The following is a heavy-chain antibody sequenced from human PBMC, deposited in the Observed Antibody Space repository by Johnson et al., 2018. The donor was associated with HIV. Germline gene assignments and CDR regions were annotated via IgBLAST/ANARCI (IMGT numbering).Heavy chain of an antibody. Sequence: VQLVESGGGLVQPGRSLRLSCTASGFTFGDYAMSWFRQAPGKGQAWVVLIRSKAYGGTTEYDASVKGRFTISRDDTKSIAYLPMNSLKTADTAVYYWTRGDYYHSSGYYSPDAFDIWGQGTMVTVSS. CDR2: IRSKAYGGTT. CDR1: GFTFGDYA. D-gene: IGHD3-22*01. J-gene: IGHJ3*02. V-gene: IGHV3-49*03. CDR3: TRGDYYHSSGYYSPDAFDI.